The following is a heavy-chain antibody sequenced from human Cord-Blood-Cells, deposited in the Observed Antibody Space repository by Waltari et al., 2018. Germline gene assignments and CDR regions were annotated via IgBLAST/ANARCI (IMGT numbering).Heavy chain of an antibody. Sequence: QVQLQQWGAGLLKPSETLSLTCAVYGGSFSGYYWSWIRKPPGKGLEWIGEINHSGSTNYNPSLKSRVTISVDTSKNQFSLKLSSVTAADTAVYYCARSYGYSSSWYFDYWGQGTLVTVSS. J-gene: IGHJ4*02. D-gene: IGHD6-13*01. CDR3: ARSYGYSSSWYFDY. CDR2: INHSGST. V-gene: IGHV4-34*01. CDR1: GGSFSGYY.